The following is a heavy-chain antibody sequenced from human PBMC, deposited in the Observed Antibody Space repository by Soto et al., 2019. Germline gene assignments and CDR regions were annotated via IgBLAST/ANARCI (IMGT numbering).Heavy chain of an antibody. V-gene: IGHV4-34*01. Sequence: SETLSLTCAVYYGSFSGYYWSWILHPPGKGLEWIGEINHSGSTNYNPSLKSRVTISRDNAKNTVYLQMNSLRAEDTAVYYCARPRSKSSSGFDVWGQGTMVTVSS. D-gene: IGHD6-6*01. CDR2: INHSGST. J-gene: IGHJ3*01. CDR1: YGSFSGYY. CDR3: ARPRSKSSSGFDV.